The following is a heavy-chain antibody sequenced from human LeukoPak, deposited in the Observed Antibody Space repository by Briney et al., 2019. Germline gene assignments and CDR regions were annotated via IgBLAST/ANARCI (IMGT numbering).Heavy chain of an antibody. CDR2: IYYSGST. J-gene: IGHJ5*02. CDR1: ANSMSRYT. Sequence: PSETLSLTCTASANSMSRYTWRRIRQPPGQGLEWIGCIYYSGSTYFNPSLKSRVTISVDTSKNQFSLKLSSVTAADTAVYYCARLVLVSASSHFDPWGQGTLLTVSS. V-gene: IGHV4-59*01. D-gene: IGHD3-10*01. CDR3: ARLVLVSASSHFDP.